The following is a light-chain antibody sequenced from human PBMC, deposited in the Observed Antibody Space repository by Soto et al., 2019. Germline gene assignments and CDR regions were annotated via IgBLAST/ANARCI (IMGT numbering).Light chain of an antibody. CDR3: QTYNSAPLT. CDR2: ATS. V-gene: IGKV1-27*01. J-gene: IGKJ4*01. CDR1: QSIAPY. Sequence: DVQMTQSPSSLSASVGDRVTITCRASQSIAPYLAWFQQKPGKVPKLLIYATSTLQSGVPSRFSGSGSGTDFTLTISSLQPEDVATYYCQTYNSAPLTFGGGTKVEIK.